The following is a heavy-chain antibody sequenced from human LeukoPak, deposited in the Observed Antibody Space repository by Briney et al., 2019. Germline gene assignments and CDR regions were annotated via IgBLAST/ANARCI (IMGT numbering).Heavy chain of an antibody. CDR3: AREGGPYRPLDY. Sequence: PSETLSLTCGVSGGSITSTNYWTLVRQPPGKGLEWIGEVNLQGSTNYNPSLMGRVAISVGMSENHISLQLTSVTAADTAVYYCAREGGPYRPLDYSGQGTLVTVSS. CDR1: GGSITSTNY. V-gene: IGHV4-4*02. CDR2: VNLQGST. J-gene: IGHJ4*02.